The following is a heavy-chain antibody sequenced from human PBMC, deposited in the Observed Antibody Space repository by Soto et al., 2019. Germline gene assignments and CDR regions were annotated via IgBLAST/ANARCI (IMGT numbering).Heavy chain of an antibody. CDR3: AKTVLGYCGSTSCYGSGNYFDY. CDR1: GFTFSNYA. V-gene: IGHV3-30*18. CDR2: ISFDGSNE. Sequence: GSLRLSCAASGFTFSNYAMHWVRQAPGKGLEWVAVISFDGSNEYYADSVRGRFTMSRDNSQNTVYLQMNTLRAEDTAVYYCAKTVLGYCGSTSCYGSGNYFDYWGQGTLVTVSS. D-gene: IGHD2-2*01. J-gene: IGHJ4*02.